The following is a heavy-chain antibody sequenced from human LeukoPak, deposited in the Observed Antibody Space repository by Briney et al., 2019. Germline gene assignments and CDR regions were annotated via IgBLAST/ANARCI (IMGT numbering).Heavy chain of an antibody. V-gene: IGHV4-61*05. Sequence: PSETLSLTCTVSGGSISSSSYYWGWIRQPPGKGLEWIGYIYYSGSTNYNPSLKSRVTISVHTSKNQFSLRLSSVTAADTAVYYCARVQIGYSYGLFDYWGQGTLVTVSS. CDR3: ARVQIGYSYGLFDY. CDR2: IYYSGST. J-gene: IGHJ4*02. CDR1: GGSISSSSYY. D-gene: IGHD5-18*01.